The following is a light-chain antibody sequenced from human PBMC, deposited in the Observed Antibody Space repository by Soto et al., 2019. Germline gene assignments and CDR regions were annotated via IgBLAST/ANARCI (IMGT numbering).Light chain of an antibody. CDR2: EVS. CDR1: SSDVGGYNY. J-gene: IGLJ2*01. CDR3: SSHAGSNNLGV. V-gene: IGLV2-8*01. Sequence: QSALTQPPSASGSPGQSVTISCTGTSSDVGGYNYVSWYQQHPGKAPKLMIYEVSKRPSGVPDRFSGSKSGTTASLTVSGLQVEDEADYSCSSHAGSNNLGVFGGGTKLTVL.